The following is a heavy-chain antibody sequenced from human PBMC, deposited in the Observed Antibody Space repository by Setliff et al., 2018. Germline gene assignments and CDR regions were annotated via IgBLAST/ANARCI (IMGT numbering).Heavy chain of an antibody. Sequence: SETLSLTCTVSGGSISSSSYYWGWIRQPPGKGLEWIGSIYYSGSTYYNPSLKSRVTISVDTSKNQFSLKLSSVTAADTAVYYCAGNNAHLEGLLAWFDPWGQGTLVTVSS. V-gene: IGHV4-39*07. CDR3: AGNNAHLEGLLAWFDP. CDR1: GGSISSSSYY. J-gene: IGHJ5*02. D-gene: IGHD3-3*01. CDR2: IYYSGST.